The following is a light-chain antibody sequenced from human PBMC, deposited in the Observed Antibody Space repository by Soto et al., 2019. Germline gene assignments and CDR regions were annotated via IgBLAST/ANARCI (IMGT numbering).Light chain of an antibody. CDR3: QKHDNLPLT. J-gene: IGKJ4*01. CDR2: DAF. CDR1: QDITNH. Sequence: DIQMTQSPPSLSSSVGDRVTITCQASQDITNHLNWHQHRPGEAPKLLIYDAFNLESEVPSRFIGSGYGTDFTLTICSLLPEDVGTYYCQKHDNLPLTLGGGTKVQLK. V-gene: IGKV1-33*01.